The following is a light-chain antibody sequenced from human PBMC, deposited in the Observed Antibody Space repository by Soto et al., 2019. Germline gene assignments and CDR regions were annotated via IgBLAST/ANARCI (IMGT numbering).Light chain of an antibody. J-gene: IGLJ3*02. Sequence: QSVLTQPASVSGSPGQSITISCTGTSSDVGSYNFVSWYQQHPGKAPKLMIYEGSKRPSGVSNRFSGSKSGNTASLTISGLQAEDEADYYCCSYAGSSTWVFGGGTQLTVL. V-gene: IGLV2-23*01. CDR2: EGS. CDR1: SSDVGSYNF. CDR3: CSYAGSSTWV.